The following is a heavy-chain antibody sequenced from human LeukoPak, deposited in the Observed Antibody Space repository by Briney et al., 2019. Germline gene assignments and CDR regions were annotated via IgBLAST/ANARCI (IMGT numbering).Heavy chain of an antibody. D-gene: IGHD3-3*01. CDR2: MYQSGST. J-gene: IGHJ6*03. CDR3: ATASNTNYYYYMDV. V-gene: IGHV4-38-2*02. CDR1: AYSISSGYY. Sequence: SETQSLTCTVSAYSISSGYYWAWIRQPPGKGLEWIGSMYQSGSTYYNPSLESRVTISEDTSKKQFSLNLSTVTAADTAVYYCATASNTNYYYYMDVWGKGTTVTVSS.